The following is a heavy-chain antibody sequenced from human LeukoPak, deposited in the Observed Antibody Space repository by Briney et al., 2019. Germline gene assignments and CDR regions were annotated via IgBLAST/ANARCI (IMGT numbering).Heavy chain of an antibody. CDR2: IYYSGST. J-gene: IGHJ4*02. CDR3: ARRVRGELLGFDY. CDR1: GGSISSYY. D-gene: IGHD1-26*01. Sequence: SETLSLTCTVSGGSISSYYWSWIRQPPGKGLEWIGYIYYSGSTNYNPSLMSRVTISVDTSKNQFSLKLSSVTAADTAVYYCARRVRGELLGFDYWGQGTLVTVSS. V-gene: IGHV4-59*08.